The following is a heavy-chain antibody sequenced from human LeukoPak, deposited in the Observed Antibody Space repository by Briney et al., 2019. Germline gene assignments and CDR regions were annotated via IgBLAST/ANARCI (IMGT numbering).Heavy chain of an antibody. Sequence: ASVKVSCKASGYTFTSYGISWVRQAPGQGLEWMGWISAYNGNTNCAQKPQGRVTMTTDPSTNTAYMELRSLSSDDTAVYYCAILKPNYYGMDVWGQGTTVTVSS. CDR1: GYTFTSYG. CDR3: AILKPNYYGMDV. V-gene: IGHV1-18*01. CDR2: ISAYNGNT. J-gene: IGHJ6*02.